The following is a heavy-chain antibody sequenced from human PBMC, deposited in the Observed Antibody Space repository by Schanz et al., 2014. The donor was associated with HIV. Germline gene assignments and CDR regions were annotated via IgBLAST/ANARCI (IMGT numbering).Heavy chain of an antibody. J-gene: IGHJ4*02. CDR1: GYTFTSYD. CDR3: ARTRGIAVAGFDY. D-gene: IGHD6-19*01. Sequence: QVHLVQSGAEVKKPGASVKVSCKASGYTFTSYDINWVRQATGQGLEWMGWMNPNSGNTGFAQKFQGRVTMTTDTSTSTAYMELRSLRSDDTAVYYCARTRGIAVAGFDYWGQGTLVTVSS. V-gene: IGHV1-8*01. CDR2: MNPNSGNT.